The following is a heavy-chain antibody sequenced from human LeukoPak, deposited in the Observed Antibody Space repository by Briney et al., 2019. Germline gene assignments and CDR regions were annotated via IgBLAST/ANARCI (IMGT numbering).Heavy chain of an antibody. CDR1: GFTFSDDY. Sequence: GGSLRLSCAASGFTFSDDYMSWIRQAPGKGLGWGSYISSSGRTIYYADSVKGRFTISRDNAKNSLYLQMNSLRAEDTAVYYCARDRGSGYDSRGYFDYWGQGTLVTVSS. CDR3: ARDRGSGYDSRGYFDY. V-gene: IGHV3-11*01. CDR2: ISSSGRTI. J-gene: IGHJ4*02. D-gene: IGHD5-12*01.